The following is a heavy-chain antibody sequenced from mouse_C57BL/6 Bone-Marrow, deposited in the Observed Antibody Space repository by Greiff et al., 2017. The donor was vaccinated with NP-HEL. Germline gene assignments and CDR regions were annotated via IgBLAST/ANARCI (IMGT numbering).Heavy chain of an antibody. J-gene: IGHJ4*01. D-gene: IGHD5-5*01. CDR3: ARTPYGYAMDY. V-gene: IGHV1-52*01. CDR1: GYTFTSYW. Sequence: QVHVKQPGAELVRPGSSVKLSCKASGYTFTSYWMHWVKQRPIQGLEWIGNIDPSDSETHYNQKFKDKATLTVDKSSSTAYMQLSSLTSEDSAVYYCARTPYGYAMDYWGQGTSVTVSS. CDR2: IDPSDSET.